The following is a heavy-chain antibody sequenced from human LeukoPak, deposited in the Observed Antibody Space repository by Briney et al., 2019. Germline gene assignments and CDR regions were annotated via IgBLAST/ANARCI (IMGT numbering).Heavy chain of an antibody. J-gene: IGHJ4*02. CDR2: IRSKAYGGTT. Sequence: SLRLSCTAFGFTFGDYVMSWVRQAPGKGLEWVNFIRSKAYGGTTEYAASVQGRFTISRDDSKSIAYLQMNSLKTEDTAVYYCTSEYDNGDDVPPDYWGQGTLVTVSS. D-gene: IGHD4-17*01. V-gene: IGHV3-49*04. CDR3: TSEYDNGDDVPPDY. CDR1: GFTFGDYV.